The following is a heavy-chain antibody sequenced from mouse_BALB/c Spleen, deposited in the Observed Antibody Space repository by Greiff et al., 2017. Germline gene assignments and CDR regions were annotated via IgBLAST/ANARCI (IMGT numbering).Heavy chain of an antibody. CDR2: INPGSGGT. Sequence: VKVVESGAELVRPGTSVKVSCKASGYAFTNYLIEWVKQRPGQGLEWIGVINPGSGGTNYNEKFKGKATLTADKSSSTAYMQLSSLTSDDSAVYFCARGGAMDYWGQGTSVTVSS. CDR3: ARGGAMDY. V-gene: IGHV1-54*01. J-gene: IGHJ4*01. CDR1: GYAFTNYL.